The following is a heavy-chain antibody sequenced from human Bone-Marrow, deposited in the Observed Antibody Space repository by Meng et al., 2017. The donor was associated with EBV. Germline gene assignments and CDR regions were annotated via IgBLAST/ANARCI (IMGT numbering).Heavy chain of an antibody. CDR3: AAGFRELVRSRDY. Sequence: QLQKSVPVLVKPSGTLSVTCVVSGGAIRSSNWWSWVRQPPGKGLEWIGEIFYGGSTNYNPSLESRVTTSVDKSKNQFSLKLSSVTAADTAVYYCAAGFRELVRSRDYWGQGTLVTVSS. CDR2: IFYGGST. J-gene: IGHJ4*02. D-gene: IGHD3-10*01. V-gene: IGHV4-4*02. CDR1: GGAIRSSNW.